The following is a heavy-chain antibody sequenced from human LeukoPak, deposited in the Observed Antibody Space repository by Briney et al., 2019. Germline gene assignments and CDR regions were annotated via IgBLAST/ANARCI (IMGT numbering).Heavy chain of an antibody. Sequence: GGSLRLSCAASGFTFSSYGMHWVRQAPGKGLEWVAFIRYDGSNKYYADSVKGRFTISRDNSKNTLYLQMNSLRAEDTAVYYCAKDLWDYYGSGAPSYYFDYWGQGTLVTVSS. CDR2: IRYDGSNK. J-gene: IGHJ4*02. CDR3: AKDLWDYYGSGAPSYYFDY. V-gene: IGHV3-30*02. CDR1: GFTFSSYG. D-gene: IGHD3-10*01.